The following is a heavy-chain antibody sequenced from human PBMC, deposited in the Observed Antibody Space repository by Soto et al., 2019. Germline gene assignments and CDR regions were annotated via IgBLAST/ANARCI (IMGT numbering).Heavy chain of an antibody. J-gene: IGHJ6*02. Sequence: QVQLVQSGAEVRKPGSSVKVSCKASGGAFSSYAITWVRQAPGQGLEWMGGIIPIFGSTNYAQKFQGRVTITADESTSTAYMELSSLRSEDTAVYYCAREGTTAPQDGFCYYGMDVWGQGTTVTVSS. CDR2: IIPIFGST. CDR1: GGAFSSYA. CDR3: AREGTTAPQDGFCYYGMDV. V-gene: IGHV1-69*01. D-gene: IGHD5-18*01.